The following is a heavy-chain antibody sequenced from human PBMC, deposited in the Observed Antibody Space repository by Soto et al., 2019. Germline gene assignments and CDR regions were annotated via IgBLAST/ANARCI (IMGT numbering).Heavy chain of an antibody. D-gene: IGHD5-18*01. CDR1: GGSISSGDYY. J-gene: IGHJ6*02. Sequence: LSLTCTVSGGSISSGDYYWSWIRQPPGKGLEWIGYIYYSGTTYYNPSLKSRVTISVDTSKNQFSLKVSSVTAADTAVYYCARALIQLWPHYYYGMDGWGQGTTVTVSS. CDR3: ARALIQLWPHYYYGMDG. CDR2: IYYSGTT. V-gene: IGHV4-30-4*01.